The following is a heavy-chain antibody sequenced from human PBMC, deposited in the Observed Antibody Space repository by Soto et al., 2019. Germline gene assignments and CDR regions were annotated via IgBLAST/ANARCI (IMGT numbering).Heavy chain of an antibody. Sequence: VQLQESGPGLVKPSETLSLICTVSGDSISGYYWTWIRQPPGKGLEWIGDVFYSGSTTYNPSLKSLVTISVDTAKNHFSLKLRSVTAADTAVYFCARIERGYFVYWGQGTLLTVSS. CDR3: ARIERGYFVY. V-gene: IGHV4-59*08. D-gene: IGHD3-3*01. J-gene: IGHJ4*02. CDR1: GDSISGYY. CDR2: VFYSGST.